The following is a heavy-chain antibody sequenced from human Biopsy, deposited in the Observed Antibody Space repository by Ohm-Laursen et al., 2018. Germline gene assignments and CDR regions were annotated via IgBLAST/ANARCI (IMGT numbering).Heavy chain of an antibody. CDR3: AKGRSGGTGHGNWFDP. V-gene: IGHV3-23*01. CDR2: VTGSGRST. D-gene: IGHD3-10*01. J-gene: IGHJ5*02. Sequence: SLRLSCAASGFTFSGYAMSWVRQGPEKGLEWVSVVTGSGRSTYYTDSVKGRFSISRDNSKNTLYLQMNSLRVEDTAVYYCAKGRSGGTGHGNWFDPWGRGTLVSVSS. CDR1: GFTFSGYA.